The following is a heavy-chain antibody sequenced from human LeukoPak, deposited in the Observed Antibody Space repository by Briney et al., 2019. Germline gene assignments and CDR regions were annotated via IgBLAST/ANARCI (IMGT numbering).Heavy chain of an antibody. CDR1: GFTFSSYE. Sequence: GGSQRLSCAASGFTFSSYEMNWVRQAPGKGLEWVSYISSSGSTIYYADSVKGRFTISRDNAKNSLYLQMNSLRAEDTAVYYCARGRRVNCGGDCYYYYYYMDVWGKGTTVTVSS. D-gene: IGHD2-21*02. V-gene: IGHV3-48*03. CDR2: ISSSGSTI. CDR3: ARGRRVNCGGDCYYYYYYMDV. J-gene: IGHJ6*03.